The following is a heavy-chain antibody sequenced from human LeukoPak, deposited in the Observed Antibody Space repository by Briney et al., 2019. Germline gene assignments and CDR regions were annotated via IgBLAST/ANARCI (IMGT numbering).Heavy chain of an antibody. D-gene: IGHD3-22*01. Sequence: SETLSLTCTVSGGSISSYYWSWIRQPPGKGLEWIGYIYYNGSTNYNPSLKSRVTISVDTSKNQFSLKLSSVTAADTAVYYCASPYYYDSSGYYGDASDIWGQGTMVTVSS. CDR2: IYYNGST. CDR3: ASPYYYDSSGYYGDASDI. V-gene: IGHV4-59*12. J-gene: IGHJ3*02. CDR1: GGSISSYY.